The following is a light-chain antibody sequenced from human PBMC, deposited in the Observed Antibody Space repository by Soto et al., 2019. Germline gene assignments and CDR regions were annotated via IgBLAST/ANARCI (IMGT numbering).Light chain of an antibody. CDR1: QSLRNNY. Sequence: EIVLTQSPGTLSLSPGERATLSCRASQSLRNNYLAWYQQKPGQTPRLLIHSASSRATGIPDRFSGSGSGTDFTVTISRLEPDDFAVYYCQQFNNSPLTFGGGTKVEIK. CDR2: SAS. CDR3: QQFNNSPLT. J-gene: IGKJ4*01. V-gene: IGKV3-20*01.